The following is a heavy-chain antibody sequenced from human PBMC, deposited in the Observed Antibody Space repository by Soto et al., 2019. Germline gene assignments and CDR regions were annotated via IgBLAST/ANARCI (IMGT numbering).Heavy chain of an antibody. D-gene: IGHD2-2*02. J-gene: IGHJ6*03. CDR3: AKDWGYCSSTSCYTFEDYMDV. CDR1: GFTFSSYA. Sequence: GGSLRLSCAASGFTFSSYAMSWVRQAPGKGLEWVSAISGSGGSTYYADSVKGRFTISRDNSKNTLYLQMNSLRAEDTAVYYCAKDWGYCSSTSCYTFEDYMDVWGKGTTVTVSS. CDR2: ISGSGGST. V-gene: IGHV3-23*01.